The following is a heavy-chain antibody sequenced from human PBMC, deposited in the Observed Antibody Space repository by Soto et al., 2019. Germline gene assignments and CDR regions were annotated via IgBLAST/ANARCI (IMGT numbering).Heavy chain of an antibody. V-gene: IGHV3-49*03. J-gene: IGHJ6*02. D-gene: IGHD3-10*02. CDR2: IRSKAYGGTT. CDR3: AQNQIVRGVIMSHYYYGSDV. Sequence: PGGSLRLSCTASGFTFGDYAMSWFRQAPGKGLEWVGFIRSKAYGGTTEYAASVKGRFTISRDDSKNTLYLQMNSLRAEDPAVYYCAQNQIVRGVIMSHYYYGSDVWGQWRTVTYSS. CDR1: GFTFGDYA.